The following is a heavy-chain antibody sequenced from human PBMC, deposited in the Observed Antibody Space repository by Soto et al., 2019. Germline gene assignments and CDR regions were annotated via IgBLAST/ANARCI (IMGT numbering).Heavy chain of an antibody. V-gene: IGHV3-23*01. CDR3: AKGYSTGWSEGYFDY. J-gene: IGHJ4*02. D-gene: IGHD6-19*01. CDR1: GFTFSTYA. Sequence: GSLRLSCAASGFTFSTYAMGWVRQAPGKGLEWVSSISGTLSTYYADSVKGQFTISRDNSKNTLYLQINSLRPDDTAVYFCAKGYSTGWSEGYFDYWGQGALVTVSS. CDR2: ISGTLST.